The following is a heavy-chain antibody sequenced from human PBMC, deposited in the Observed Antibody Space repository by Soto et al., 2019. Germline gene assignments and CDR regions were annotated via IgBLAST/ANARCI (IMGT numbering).Heavy chain of an antibody. CDR3: VKDQNLWYSGSVFDY. D-gene: IGHD6-6*01. CDR2: ISSNGGST. J-gene: IGHJ4*02. CDR1: GFTFSSYA. Sequence: GGSLRLSCSASGFTFSSYAMHWVRQAPGKGLEYVSAISSNGGSTYYADSVKGRFTISRDNSKNTLYLQMSSLRAEDTAVYYCVKDQNLWYSGSVFDYWGQGTLVTVSS. V-gene: IGHV3-64D*08.